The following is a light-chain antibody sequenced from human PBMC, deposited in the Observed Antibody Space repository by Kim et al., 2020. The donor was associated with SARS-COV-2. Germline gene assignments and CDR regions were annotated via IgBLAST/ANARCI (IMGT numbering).Light chain of an antibody. Sequence: VSPGESVTRSCRASQSIGNNLAWYQQKPGQPPRLLVNGASIRATGIPARFSGSGSGTEFTLTISSLQSEDFAVYSCQQYNKWPLTFGGGTKVDIK. J-gene: IGKJ4*01. CDR2: GAS. CDR3: QQYNKWPLT. CDR1: QSIGNN. V-gene: IGKV3-15*01.